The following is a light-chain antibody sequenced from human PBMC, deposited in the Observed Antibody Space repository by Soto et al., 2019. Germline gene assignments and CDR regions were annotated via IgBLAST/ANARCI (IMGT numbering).Light chain of an antibody. CDR3: LQDYNYPYT. J-gene: IGKJ2*01. Sequence: AIQMTQSPSSLSASVGDRVTITCRASQDIKNDVAWYQQKPGKAPKLLIYAASSLQSGVPSRFSGSGSGTDFTLTVISLQPEDFATYYCLQDYNYPYTFGQGTKVEIK. CDR2: AAS. CDR1: QDIKND. V-gene: IGKV1-6*01.